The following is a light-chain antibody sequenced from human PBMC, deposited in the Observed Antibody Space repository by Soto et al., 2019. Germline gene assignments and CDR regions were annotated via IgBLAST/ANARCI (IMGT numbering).Light chain of an antibody. V-gene: IGKV2-28*01. Sequence: DIVMTQSPLSLPVTPGEPASISCRSSQSLLHRNGYNYLDWYLQKPGQSPQLLIYLGTNRASGVPDRFSGSGSGTDFTLKISRVEAEDVGVYYCMQALQTPPTFGQGTNVEIK. CDR2: LGT. CDR1: QSLLHRNGYNY. CDR3: MQALQTPPT. J-gene: IGKJ1*01.